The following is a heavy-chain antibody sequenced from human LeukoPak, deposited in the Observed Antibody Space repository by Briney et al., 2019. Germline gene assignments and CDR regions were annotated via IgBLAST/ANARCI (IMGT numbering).Heavy chain of an antibody. J-gene: IGHJ3*02. CDR1: GGTFSSYA. D-gene: IGHD2-2*01. V-gene: IGHV1-8*03. Sequence: ASVKVSCKASGGTFSSYAINWVRQATGQGLEWMGWMNPNSGNTGYAQKFQGRVTITRNTSISTAYMELSSLRSEDTAVYYCARGVPGYCSSTSCLRRAFDIWGQGTMVTVPS. CDR2: MNPNSGNT. CDR3: ARGVPGYCSSTSCLRRAFDI.